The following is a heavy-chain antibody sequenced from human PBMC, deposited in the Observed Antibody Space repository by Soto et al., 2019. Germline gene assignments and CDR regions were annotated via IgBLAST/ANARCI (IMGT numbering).Heavy chain of an antibody. V-gene: IGHV3-53*01. CDR1: GFTVSSSY. Sequence: GSLRLSCAASGFTVSSSYMSWVRQAPGKGLEWVSVIYSSGSTYYADSVKGRFTISRDNSKNTLSLQMNSLRAEDTAVYYCAREGYCSSSNCLLGLDVWGQGTTVTVSS. CDR2: IYSSGST. J-gene: IGHJ6*02. D-gene: IGHD2-2*01. CDR3: AREGYCSSSNCLLGLDV.